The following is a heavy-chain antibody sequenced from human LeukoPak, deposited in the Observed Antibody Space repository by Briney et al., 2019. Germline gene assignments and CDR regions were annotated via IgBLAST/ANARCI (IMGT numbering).Heavy chain of an antibody. CDR3: ARGSQQLVSNWFDP. CDR2: IYSSGSS. V-gene: IGHV4-59*01. Sequence: SETLSLTCTVSGGSISSYYWSWIRQPPGKGLEWIGYIYSSGSSNYDPSLKSRVTISVDTSKNQFSLKLASVTAADTAVYYCARGSQQLVSNWFDPWGQGTLVTVSS. D-gene: IGHD6-6*01. J-gene: IGHJ5*02. CDR1: GGSISSYY.